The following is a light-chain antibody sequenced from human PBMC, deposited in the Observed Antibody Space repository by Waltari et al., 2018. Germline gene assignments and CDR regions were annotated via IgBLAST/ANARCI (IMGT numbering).Light chain of an antibody. J-gene: IGKJ1*01. CDR1: QSLVHSDGKTY. Sequence: DVVMTQSPLSLPVTLGQPASISCRSSQSLVHSDGKTYLNWFQQRPGQSPRRLIYKVFNRDSGVPDRFGGSVSGTDFTLTSSRVEADDVAVYYCMQATHWPLTFGQGTKVEIK. V-gene: IGKV2-30*02. CDR2: KVF. CDR3: MQATHWPLT.